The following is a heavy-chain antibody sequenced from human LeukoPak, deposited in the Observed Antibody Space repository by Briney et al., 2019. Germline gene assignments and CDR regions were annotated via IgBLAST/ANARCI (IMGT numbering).Heavy chain of an antibody. CDR1: GFTFRSYG. Sequence: GGSLGLCCAASGFTFRSYGMHWVRQAPGKGLEWVAVIWYDGSNKYYADSVKGRFTISRDNSKNTLYLQMNSLRAEDTAVYYCARDRWRRYSSGSDYWGQGTLVTVSS. J-gene: IGHJ4*02. D-gene: IGHD6-19*01. V-gene: IGHV3-33*01. CDR3: ARDRWRRYSSGSDY. CDR2: IWYDGSNK.